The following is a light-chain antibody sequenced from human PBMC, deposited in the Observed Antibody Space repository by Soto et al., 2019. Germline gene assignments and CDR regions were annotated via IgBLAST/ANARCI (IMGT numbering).Light chain of an antibody. CDR2: GAA. CDR3: QHYNNWSPWT. J-gene: IGKJ1*01. Sequence: EIVMTQSPATLSVSPGERATLSCRASQSVSSNLAWYQQKTGHAPRLLIYGAAARATGSPARFSGSGSGTTFTITISSRQAAEFSAFYCQHYNNWSPWTFGQGTKVEIK. CDR1: QSVSSN. V-gene: IGKV3-15*01.